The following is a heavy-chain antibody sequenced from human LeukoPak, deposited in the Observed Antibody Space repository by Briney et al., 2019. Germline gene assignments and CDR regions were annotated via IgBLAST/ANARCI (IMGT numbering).Heavy chain of an antibody. CDR2: ISGSGGIT. Sequence: HGGALRLSCAASGFTFSSYAMSWVRQAPGKGLEWVSAISGSGGITYYADSVKGRFNISRDNSKNTLYLQMNSLRADDTAVYYCAKDLDYTTYGYDFDYWGQATLVTVCS. CDR3: AKDLDYTTYGYDFDY. D-gene: IGHD4-11*01. V-gene: IGHV3-23*01. CDR1: GFTFSSYA. J-gene: IGHJ4*02.